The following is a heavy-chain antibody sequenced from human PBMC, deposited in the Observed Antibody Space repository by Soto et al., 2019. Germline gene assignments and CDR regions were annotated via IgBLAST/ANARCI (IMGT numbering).Heavy chain of an antibody. CDR2: VFYTGNT. J-gene: IGHJ4*02. D-gene: IGHD1-26*01. V-gene: IGHV4-59*01. Sequence: XATLSLTFTVSGGSFSSFHLSWIRQSPGKGLEWIGYVFYTGNTKYNPALKRRVTISVDTSKKQFSLKLSSVSAADTGLYYCARSYSGTFYGYDIWGQGILVTVS. CDR1: GGSFSSFH. CDR3: ARSYSGTFYGYDI.